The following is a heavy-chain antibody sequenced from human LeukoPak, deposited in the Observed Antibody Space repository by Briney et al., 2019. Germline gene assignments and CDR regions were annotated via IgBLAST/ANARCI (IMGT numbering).Heavy chain of an antibody. CDR2: ISGSGGST. CDR3: AKHYNSNYGMDV. Sequence: PGGSLRLSCAASGFTFSSYAMSWVRQAPGKGLEWVSAISGSGGSTYYADSAKGRFTISRNNSKNTLYLQMNSLRAEDTAVYYCAKHYNSNYGMDVWGQGTTVTVSS. CDR1: GFTFSSYA. V-gene: IGHV3-23*01. D-gene: IGHD3-10*01. J-gene: IGHJ6*02.